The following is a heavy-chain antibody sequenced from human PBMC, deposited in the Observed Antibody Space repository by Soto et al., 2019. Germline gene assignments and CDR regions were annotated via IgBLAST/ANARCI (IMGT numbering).Heavy chain of an antibody. CDR2: ISGSAGST. Sequence: EVQLLESGGGLVQPGGSLRLSCAASGFTLSSYAMSWVRQAPGKGLEWVSSISGSAGSTYYADSVKGRFTISRDNSKNTLYVPMNSLRAEDTAVYYCAKGHGDYVWHYFDYWGQGTLVTASS. CDR1: GFTLSSYA. J-gene: IGHJ4*02. V-gene: IGHV3-23*01. D-gene: IGHD4-17*01. CDR3: AKGHGDYVWHYFDY.